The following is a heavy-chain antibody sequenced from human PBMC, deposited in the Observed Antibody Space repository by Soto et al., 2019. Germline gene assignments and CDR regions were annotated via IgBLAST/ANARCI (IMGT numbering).Heavy chain of an antibody. J-gene: IGHJ6*02. CDR2: ISAYNDNT. V-gene: IGHV1-18*01. CDR1: GYSFTRYG. CDR3: AREGYCSSGSCALYSHDYFGMDV. D-gene: IGHD2-15*01. Sequence: QVQLVQSGAEVKRPGASMKVSCKASGYSFTRYGISWVRQAPGQGLEWMGWISAYNDNTKYAQTFRGRVSMTTDTSTSTAHMELRSLTSDDTAVYYCAREGYCSSGSCALYSHDYFGMDVWGQGTTVTVSS.